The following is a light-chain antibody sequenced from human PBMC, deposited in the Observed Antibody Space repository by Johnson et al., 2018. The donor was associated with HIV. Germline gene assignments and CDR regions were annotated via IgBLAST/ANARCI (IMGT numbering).Light chain of an antibody. CDR3: GTWDSSLSAGGV. CDR2: DNN. J-gene: IGLJ1*01. V-gene: IGLV1-51*01. Sequence: QSVLTQPPSMSAAPGQKVTISCSASSSNIGNNYVSWYQQLPGTAPKLLIYDNNKRPSGIPDRFSGSKSGTSATLGITGLQPADEADYYCGTWDSSLSAGGVFGTGTKVTVL. CDR1: SSNIGNNY.